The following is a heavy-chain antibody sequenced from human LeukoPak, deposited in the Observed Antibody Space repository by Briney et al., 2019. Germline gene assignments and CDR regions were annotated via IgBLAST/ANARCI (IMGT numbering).Heavy chain of an antibody. Sequence: ASVKVSCKASGYTFTGYYMHWVRQAPGQGLEWLGLINPSGSSTLYAQKFQGRVTMTRDMSTTTDYMELSSLRSGDTAFYYCARDNSVGDVAWWFDPWGQGTLVTVSS. CDR2: INPSGSST. CDR1: GYTFTGYY. D-gene: IGHD1-26*01. J-gene: IGHJ5*02. CDR3: ARDNSVGDVAWWFDP. V-gene: IGHV1-46*01.